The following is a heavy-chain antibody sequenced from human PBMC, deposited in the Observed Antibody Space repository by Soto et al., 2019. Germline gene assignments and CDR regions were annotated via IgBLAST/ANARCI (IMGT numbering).Heavy chain of an antibody. D-gene: IGHD3-10*01. Sequence: EVQLVESGGGLVKPGGSLRLSCAASGFTFSNAWMNWVRQAPGKGLEWVGRIKSKTDGGTTDYAAPVKGRFTISRDDSKNTLYLQMNSLKTEDTAVYYCTTDERWFGEFYGEYYYYYYGMDVWGQGTTVTVSS. CDR1: GFTFSNAW. J-gene: IGHJ6*02. CDR3: TTDERWFGEFYGEYYYYYYGMDV. CDR2: IKSKTDGGTT. V-gene: IGHV3-15*07.